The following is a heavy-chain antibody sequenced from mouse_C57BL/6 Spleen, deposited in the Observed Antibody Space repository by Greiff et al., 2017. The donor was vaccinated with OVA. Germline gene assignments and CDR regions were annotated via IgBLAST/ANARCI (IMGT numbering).Heavy chain of an antibody. D-gene: IGHD1-1*01. CDR3: ASSAVYYVGFAY. CDR1: GYTFTDYY. CDR2: INPNNGGT. Sequence: EVQLQQSGPELVKPGASVKISCKASGYTFTDYYMNWVKQSHGKSLEWIGDINPNNGGTSYNQKFKGKATLTVDKSSNPAYMELRRLTSEDSAVYYCASSAVYYVGFAYWGQGTLVTVSA. V-gene: IGHV1-26*01. J-gene: IGHJ3*01.